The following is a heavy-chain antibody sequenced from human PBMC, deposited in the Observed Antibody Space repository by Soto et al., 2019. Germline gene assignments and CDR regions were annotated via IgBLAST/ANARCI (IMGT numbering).Heavy chain of an antibody. D-gene: IGHD6-13*01. Sequence: QVQLVQSGAEVKKPGASVKVSCKASGYTFTNYGISWVRQAPGQGPEWMGWISGFNGNTKYARKVQGRVTLTTDTSATTAYVELRGLRSDDTAVYYCARGGSSWSAEYYEHWGQGTLVTVSS. CDR2: ISGFNGNT. V-gene: IGHV1-18*04. J-gene: IGHJ1*01. CDR1: GYTFTNYG. CDR3: ARGGSSWSAEYYEH.